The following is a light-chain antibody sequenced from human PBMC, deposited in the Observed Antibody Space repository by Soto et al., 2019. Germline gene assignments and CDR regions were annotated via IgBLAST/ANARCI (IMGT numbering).Light chain of an antibody. CDR1: QSVNSN. Sequence: EIVMTQSPATRSLSPGERATLSCRASQSVNSNLAWYQQKPGQAPRLLIYRASTRATGIPARFSGSGSGTDFTLTISGLQSEDFAVYSCQQYNDWPRTFGQGTKVDIK. J-gene: IGKJ1*01. CDR3: QQYNDWPRT. V-gene: IGKV3-15*01. CDR2: RAS.